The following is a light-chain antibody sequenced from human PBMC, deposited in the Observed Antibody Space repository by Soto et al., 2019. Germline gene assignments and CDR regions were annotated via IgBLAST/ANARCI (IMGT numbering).Light chain of an antibody. Sequence: QSALTQPASVSGSPGQSITISCTGTSSDVGAYDYVSWYQQHPGAVPKLMIFDVSDRPSGVSNRFSGSKSGNTASLTISGLQAEDEADYYCSSFTTSTSYVFGTGTKVTVL. J-gene: IGLJ1*01. V-gene: IGLV2-14*03. CDR3: SSFTTSTSYV. CDR1: SSDVGAYDY. CDR2: DVS.